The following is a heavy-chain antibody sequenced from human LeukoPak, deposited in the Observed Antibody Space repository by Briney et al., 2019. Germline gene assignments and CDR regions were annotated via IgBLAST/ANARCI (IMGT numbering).Heavy chain of an antibody. Sequence: ASVKVSCKASGYTFTNYGISWVRQAPGQGLEWMGWISAYNGNTNYAQKLQGRVTMTTDTSTSTAYMELRSLRSDDTAVYYCARLTFGGVIVKDSDYRGQGTLVTVSS. D-gene: IGHD3-16*02. V-gene: IGHV1-18*01. CDR2: ISAYNGNT. CDR1: GYTFTNYG. J-gene: IGHJ4*02. CDR3: ARLTFGGVIVKDSDY.